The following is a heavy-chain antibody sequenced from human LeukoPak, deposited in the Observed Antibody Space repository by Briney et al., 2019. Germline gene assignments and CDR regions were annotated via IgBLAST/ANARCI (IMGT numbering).Heavy chain of an antibody. CDR2: IHSDGSGT. CDR1: GFTFSSCW. CDR3: ARAGVVGGTFYWYFDL. D-gene: IGHD1-26*01. V-gene: IGHV3-74*01. J-gene: IGHJ2*01. Sequence: PGGSLRLSCAASGFTFSSCWMHWVRQAPGKGLVWVSRIHSDGSGTSYADSVKGRFTISRDNAKNTLYLQMNSLRAEDTAVYYCARAGVVGGTFYWYFDLWGRGTLVTVSS.